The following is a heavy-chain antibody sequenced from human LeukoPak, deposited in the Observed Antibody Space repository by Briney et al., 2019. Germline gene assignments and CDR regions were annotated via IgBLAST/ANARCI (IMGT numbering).Heavy chain of an antibody. V-gene: IGHV3-66*04. D-gene: IGHD2-15*01. Sequence: GGSLRLSCAASGFTVSSNYMSWVRQAPGKGLEWVSVIYSGGSTYYADSVKGRFTISRDNAKNSLYLQMNSLRAEDTAVYYCASQPRSGYCSGGSCYRYYMDVWGKGTTVTISS. CDR1: GFTVSSNY. J-gene: IGHJ6*03. CDR2: IYSGGST. CDR3: ASQPRSGYCSGGSCYRYYMDV.